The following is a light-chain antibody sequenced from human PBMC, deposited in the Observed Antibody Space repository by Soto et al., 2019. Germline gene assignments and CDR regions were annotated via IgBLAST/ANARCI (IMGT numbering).Light chain of an antibody. CDR3: TSYTSSSVVV. CDR2: EVS. V-gene: IGLV2-14*01. J-gene: IGLJ2*01. CDR1: SSDVGGYNY. Sequence: QSALTQPASVSGSPGQSITISCTGTSSDVGGYNYVSWYQHHPGKAPKLMIYEVSYRPSGVSHRFSGSKSGNTASLTISGLQAEDEADYYCTSYTSSSVVVFGGGTKVTVL.